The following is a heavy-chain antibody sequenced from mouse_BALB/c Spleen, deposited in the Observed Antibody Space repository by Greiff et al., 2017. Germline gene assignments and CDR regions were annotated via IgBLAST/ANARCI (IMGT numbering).Heavy chain of an antibody. D-gene: IGHD2-4*01. CDR3: ARGRVYYDYDWFAY. CDR1: GFTFSSYG. Sequence: EVQGVESGGGLVQPGGSLKLSCAASGFTFSSYGMSWVRQTPEKRLEWVATISDGGSYTYYPDSVKGRFTISRDNAKNNLYLQMSSLKSEDTAMYYCARGRVYYDYDWFAYWGQGTLVTVSA. V-gene: IGHV5-4*02. J-gene: IGHJ3*01. CDR2: ISDGGSYT.